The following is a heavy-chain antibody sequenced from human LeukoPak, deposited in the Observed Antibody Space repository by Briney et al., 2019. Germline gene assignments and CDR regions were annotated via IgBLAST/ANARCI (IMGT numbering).Heavy chain of an antibody. J-gene: IGHJ4*02. D-gene: IGHD1/OR15-1a*01. V-gene: IGHV4-4*07. CDR3: ARDGWNLNNQFDY. CDR2: IYTSGNT. CDR1: GVSISSYY. Sequence: SETLSLTCTVSGVSISSYYWNWIRQPAGKGLEWIGRIYTSGNTNYNPSLKSRVTMSVDTSKNHFSLKLTSVTAADTAVYYCARDGWNLNNQFDYWGQGTLVTVSS.